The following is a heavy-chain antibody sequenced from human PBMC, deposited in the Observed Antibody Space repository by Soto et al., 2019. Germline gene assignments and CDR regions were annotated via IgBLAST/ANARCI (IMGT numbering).Heavy chain of an antibody. CDR2: ISGSGGST. CDR3: AVPRGSSISYYYYGMDV. CDR1: GFTFSNYA. Sequence: EVQLLESGGGLVQPGGSLRLSCAASGFTFSNYAMSWVRQAPGKGLEWVSAISGSGGSTYYADSVKGRFTISRDNAKNSLYLQMNSLRDEDTAVYYCAVPRGSSISYYYYGMDVWGQGTTVTVSS. V-gene: IGHV3-23*01. D-gene: IGHD6-6*01. J-gene: IGHJ6*02.